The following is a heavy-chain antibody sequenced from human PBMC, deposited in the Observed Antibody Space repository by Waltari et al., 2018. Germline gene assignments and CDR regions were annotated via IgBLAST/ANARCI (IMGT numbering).Heavy chain of an antibody. CDR1: GFTFSSYA. J-gene: IGHJ4*02. Sequence: EVQLVESGGGLVQPGGSLRLSCAASGFTFSSYAMHWVRQAPGKGLEYVSAISSNGGSTYYADSVKGRFTISRDNSKNTLYLQMGSLRAEDMAVYYCAREFTGFDYWGQGTLVTVSS. CDR3: AREFTGFDY. CDR2: ISSNGGST. V-gene: IGHV3-64*07.